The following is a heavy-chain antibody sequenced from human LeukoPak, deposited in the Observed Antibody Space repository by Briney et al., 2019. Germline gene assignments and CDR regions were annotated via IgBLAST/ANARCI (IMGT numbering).Heavy chain of an antibody. V-gene: IGHV4-31*03. CDR2: IYYSGST. J-gene: IGHJ4*02. CDR1: GGSISSGGYY. Sequence: SETLSLTCTVSGGSISSGGYYWSWIRQHPGKGLEWIGYIYYSGSTYYNPSLKSRVTISVDTSKNQFSLKLSSVTAADTAVYYCARSYDPLYFDFWGQGTLVTVSS. D-gene: IGHD3-3*01. CDR3: ARSYDPLYFDF.